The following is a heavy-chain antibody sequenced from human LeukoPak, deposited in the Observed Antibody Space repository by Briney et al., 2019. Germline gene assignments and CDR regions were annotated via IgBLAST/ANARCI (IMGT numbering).Heavy chain of an antibody. CDR1: GYTFTSYY. J-gene: IGHJ4*02. D-gene: IGHD5-18*01. Sequence: GASVKVSCKASGYTFTSYYMHWVRQAPGQGLEWMGIINPSGGSTSYAQKFQGRVTMTRDTSTSTVYMELSSLRSEDTAVYYCARGSAVVVAVTSGYSYGLDYWGQGTLVTVSS. CDR2: INPSGGST. V-gene: IGHV1-46*01. CDR3: ARGSAVVVAVTSGYSYGLDY.